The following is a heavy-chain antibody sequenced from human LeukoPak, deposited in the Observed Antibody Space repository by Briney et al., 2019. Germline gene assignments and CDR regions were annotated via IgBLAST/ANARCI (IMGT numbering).Heavy chain of an antibody. V-gene: IGHV1-69*13. CDR1: GGTFSSYA. J-gene: IGHJ4*02. Sequence: GASVKVSCKASGGTFSSYAISWVRQAPGQGLEWMGGIIPIFGTANYAQKFQGRVTITADESTSTAYMELSSLRSEDTAAYYCARGDGYNKNFDYWGQGTLVTVSS. CDR3: ARGDGYNKNFDY. D-gene: IGHD5-24*01. CDR2: IIPIFGTA.